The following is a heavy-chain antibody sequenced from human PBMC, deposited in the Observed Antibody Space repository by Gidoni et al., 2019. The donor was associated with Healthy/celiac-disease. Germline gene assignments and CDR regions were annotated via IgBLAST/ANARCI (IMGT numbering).Heavy chain of an antibody. J-gene: IGHJ4*02. D-gene: IGHD6-13*01. Sequence: EVQLVESGGGLVQPGGSLRLSCAASGFTFSSYDMHWVRQATGKGLEWVSAIGTAGDTYYPGSVKGRFTISRENAKNSLYLQMNSLRAGDTAVYYCARGRIYSSSWGYFDYWGQGTLVTVSS. CDR2: IGTAGDT. CDR3: ARGRIYSSSWGYFDY. CDR1: GFTFSSYD. V-gene: IGHV3-13*01.